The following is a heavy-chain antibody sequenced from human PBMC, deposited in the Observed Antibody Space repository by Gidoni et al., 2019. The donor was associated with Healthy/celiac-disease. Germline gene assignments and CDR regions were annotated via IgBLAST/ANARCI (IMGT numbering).Heavy chain of an antibody. CDR2: INPNSGGT. Sequence: QVPLVPSGAEVQKPGASVKVSCKASGYTFTGHYMHWVRQAPGQGLEWMGWINPNSGGTNYAQKFQGRVTMTRDTSISTAYMELSRLRSDDTAVYYCARDMTAGYDSSGYYGDGMDVWGQGTTVTVSS. V-gene: IGHV1-2*02. CDR3: ARDMTAGYDSSGYYGDGMDV. CDR1: GYTFTGHY. J-gene: IGHJ6*02. D-gene: IGHD3-22*01.